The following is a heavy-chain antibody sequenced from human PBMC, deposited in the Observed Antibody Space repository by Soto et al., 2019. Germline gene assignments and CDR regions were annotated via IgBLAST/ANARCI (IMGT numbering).Heavy chain of an antibody. CDR2: ISWDGGST. J-gene: IGHJ4*02. CDR3: AKGPYDSSGYVDY. CDR1: GFTFDDYT. Sequence: GGSLRLSCAASGFTFDDYTMHWVRQAPGKGLEWVSLISWDGGSTYYADSVKGRFTISRDNSKNSLYLQMNSLRTEDTALYYCAKGPYDSSGYVDYWGQGTLVTVSS. D-gene: IGHD3-22*01. V-gene: IGHV3-43*01.